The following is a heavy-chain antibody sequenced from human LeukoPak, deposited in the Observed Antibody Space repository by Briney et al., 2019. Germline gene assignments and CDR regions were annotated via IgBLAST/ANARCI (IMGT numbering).Heavy chain of an antibody. V-gene: IGHV3-43*01. D-gene: IGHD2-21*02. Sequence: GGSLRLSCAASKFTFDDYTMHWVRQAPGKGLEWVSLISWDGGSTYYADSVKGRLTISRDNSNNSLYLQMNSLRTEDTALYYCAIISTSSDFFDYWGQGTLVTVSS. J-gene: IGHJ4*02. CDR1: KFTFDDYT. CDR2: ISWDGGST. CDR3: AIISTSSDFFDY.